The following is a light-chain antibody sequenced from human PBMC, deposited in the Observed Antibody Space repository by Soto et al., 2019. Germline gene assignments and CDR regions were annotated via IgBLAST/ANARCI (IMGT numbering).Light chain of an antibody. J-gene: IGKJ1*01. CDR3: VQFSHFPRT. CDR2: QIS. Sequence: DIVLTRTPLSSPVTLGQPASISCRSSQNLVYSDGNTYLSWLQQRPGQPPRLLIYQISNRFSGVPDRFSGSGAGTDFTLTISRVEAEDVGIYSCVQFSHFPRTFGQGTKVEIK. CDR1: QNLVYSDGNTY. V-gene: IGKV2-24*01.